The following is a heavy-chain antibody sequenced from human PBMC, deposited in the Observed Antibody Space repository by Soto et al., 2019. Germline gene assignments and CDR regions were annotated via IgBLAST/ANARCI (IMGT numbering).Heavy chain of an antibody. V-gene: IGHV1-69*01. D-gene: IGHD3-22*01. Sequence: QVQLVQSGAEVRKPGSSVNVSCKASGGTFSRHAISWVRQAPGQGLELMGGIIPIFGTANHAQKFQGRVTIIADESTSTVYMELSSLRSEDTAMYYCARGWGYDSNDYYYAYWGQGTLVIVSS. J-gene: IGHJ4*02. CDR3: ARGWGYDSNDYYYAY. CDR1: GGTFSRHA. CDR2: IIPIFGTA.